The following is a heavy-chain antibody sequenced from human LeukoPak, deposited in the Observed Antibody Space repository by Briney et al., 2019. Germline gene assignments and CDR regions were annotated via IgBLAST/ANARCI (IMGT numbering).Heavy chain of an antibody. V-gene: IGHV3-23*01. CDR1: GVSFSSGA. J-gene: IGHJ4*02. CDR3: PKACRSGSSSSGGHS. Sequence: GGSLRLSCAASGVSFSSGAMRSFRRAPGKGLEGVSTISGSGGSTVYADAVKGRFPISRDNSKNTLFLQMNSLRAEDTAIYYCPKACRSGSSSSGGHSWGQGSLVTVSS. D-gene: IGHD6-19*01. CDR2: ISGSGGST.